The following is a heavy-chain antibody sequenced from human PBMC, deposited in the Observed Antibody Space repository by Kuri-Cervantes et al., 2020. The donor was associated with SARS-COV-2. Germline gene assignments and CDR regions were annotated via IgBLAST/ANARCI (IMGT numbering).Heavy chain of an antibody. V-gene: IGHV4-59*01. D-gene: IGHD6-25*01. J-gene: IGHJ4*02. CDR3: ARVAAGYFDY. CDR1: GGFIRSYF. CDR2: MYFNGRT. Sequence: GSLRLSCNVSGGFIRSYFWSWIRQAPGKGLEWIGCMYFNGRTNYNPSLKRRVSMSADTSKSQFSLNLASMSAADTAVYYCARVAAGYFDYWGQGTLVTVSS.